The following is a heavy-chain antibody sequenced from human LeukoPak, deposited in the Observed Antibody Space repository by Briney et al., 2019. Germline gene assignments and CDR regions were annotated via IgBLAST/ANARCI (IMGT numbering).Heavy chain of an antibody. J-gene: IGHJ3*01. D-gene: IGHD5-12*01. Sequence: GGSLRLSCAASGFTFSIYWMYWDRQAPGKGLVWVSRIDSDGRTTDYADSLRGRFIISRDNSKNTLYLQMNSLKADDTAIYYCVVANDALDLWGQGATVTVSS. CDR3: VVANDALDL. V-gene: IGHV3-74*01. CDR2: IDSDGRTT. CDR1: GFTFSIYW.